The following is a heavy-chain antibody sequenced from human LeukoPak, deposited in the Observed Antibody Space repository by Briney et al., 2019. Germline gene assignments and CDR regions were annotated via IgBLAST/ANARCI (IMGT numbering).Heavy chain of an antibody. CDR3: ARDPYSGSYGNYYYYFMDV. CDR2: ITSGSSYI. CDR1: GFTVSSNY. V-gene: IGHV3-21*01. J-gene: IGHJ6*03. D-gene: IGHD1-26*01. Sequence: GGSLRLSCAASGFTVSSNYMSWVRQAPGKGLEWVSSITSGSSYIYYADSVKGRFTISRDNAKNSLYLQMNSLRAEDTAVYYCARDPYSGSYGNYYYYFMDVWGKGTTVTISS.